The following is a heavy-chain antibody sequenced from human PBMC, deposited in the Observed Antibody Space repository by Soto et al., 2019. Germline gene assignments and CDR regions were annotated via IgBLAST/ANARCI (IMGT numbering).Heavy chain of an antibody. CDR2: ISAYNDNT. CDR1: GYTFTTYG. CDR3: ERDRYDFWSGYSVDF. J-gene: IGHJ4*02. V-gene: IGHV1-18*04. D-gene: IGHD3-3*01. Sequence: ASVKVSCKASGYTFTTYGISWVRQAPGQGLEWMGWISAYNDNTNYAQKLQGRVTMTTDTATSTAYMELRSLRSDDTAVYYCERDRYDFWSGYSVDFWGQGTLVTVSS.